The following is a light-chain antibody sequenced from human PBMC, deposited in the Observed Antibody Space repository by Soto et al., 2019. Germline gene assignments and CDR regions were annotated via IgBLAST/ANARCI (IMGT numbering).Light chain of an antibody. V-gene: IGKV3-20*01. J-gene: IGKJ1*01. CDR3: HQYGSSSWT. Sequence: EIVITQSPASRSVPPGERATITCRASQSVSSNFAWYLQKPGQAPRLLIYGASTRATGIPERFSGSGSGTDCTRTISRLEHEDVAVYDCHQYGSSSWTFGQGTKVDIK. CDR1: QSVSSN. CDR2: GAS.